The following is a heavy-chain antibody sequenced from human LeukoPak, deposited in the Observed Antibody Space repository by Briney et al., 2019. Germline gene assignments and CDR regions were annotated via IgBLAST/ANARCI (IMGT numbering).Heavy chain of an antibody. CDR3: ARWQWLVLTGYFDY. D-gene: IGHD6-19*01. V-gene: IGHV4-59*12. CDR2: IYYSGST. J-gene: IGHJ4*02. CDR1: GGSISSYY. Sequence: SETLSLTCTVSGGSISSYYWSWIRQPPGKGLEWIGYIYYSGSTNYNPSLKSRVTISVDTSKNQFSLKLSSVTAADTAVYYCARWQWLVLTGYFDYWGQGTLVTVSS.